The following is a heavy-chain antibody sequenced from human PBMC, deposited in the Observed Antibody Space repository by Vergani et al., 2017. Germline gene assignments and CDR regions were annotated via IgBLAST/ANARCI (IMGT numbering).Heavy chain of an antibody. J-gene: IGHJ5*01. CDR1: GFTFSSHG. D-gene: IGHD2/OR15-2a*01. CDR2: IWYDGSNK. V-gene: IGHV3-33*01. CDR3: ARFGNENRLDS. Sequence: QVQLVESAGGVVQPGRSLTLSCVSSGFTFSSHGMHWFRQAPGKGLEWVAVIWYDGSNKYYGDSVKGRFTISRDNSKNTLYLQMNSLRVEDTAVYYCARFGNENRLDSWGQGTVVTVSS.